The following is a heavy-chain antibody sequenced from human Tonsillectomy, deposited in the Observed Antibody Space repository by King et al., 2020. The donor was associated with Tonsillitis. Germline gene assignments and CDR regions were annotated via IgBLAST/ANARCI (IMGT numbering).Heavy chain of an antibody. V-gene: IGHV4-30-4*07. J-gene: IGHJ4*02. CDR1: GDSIITTDYS. CDR2: VSHTGTV. D-gene: IGHD3-10*01. Sequence: QLQESGPGLVKPSQTLSLTCAVSGDSIITTDYSWAWIRQPPWKGLEWIRHVSHTGTVNYNSSLRSRLTITVDTSRSQFSLTLRSVTAADTAMYFCARRRGAEVFDSWGQGILVTVSS. CDR3: ARRRGAEVFDS.